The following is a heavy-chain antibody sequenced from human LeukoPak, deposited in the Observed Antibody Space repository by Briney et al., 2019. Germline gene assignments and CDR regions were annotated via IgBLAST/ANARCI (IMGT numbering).Heavy chain of an antibody. CDR1: GFTFSSYW. D-gene: IGHD6-13*01. Sequence: GGSLRLSCAASGFTFSSYWMHWVRQAPGKGLVWVSRTNSDASSTTYADSVKGRFTISRDNAKNTLYLQMNSLRAEDTAVYYCARGKQDFDDWGQGTPVTVSS. CDR3: ARGKQDFDD. J-gene: IGHJ4*02. CDR2: TNSDASST. V-gene: IGHV3-74*01.